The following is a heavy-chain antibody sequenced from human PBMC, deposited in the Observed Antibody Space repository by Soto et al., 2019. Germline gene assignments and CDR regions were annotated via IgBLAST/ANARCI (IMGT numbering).Heavy chain of an antibody. J-gene: IGHJ3*02. CDR3: AKVLYDYIGPNAFDI. CDR1: GFTFSSYA. D-gene: IGHD3-16*01. CDR2: ISGSGGST. V-gene: IGHV3-23*01. Sequence: PGGSLRLSCAASGFTFSSYAVSWVRQAPGKGLEWVSAISGSGGSTYYADSVKGRFTISRDNSKNTLYLQMNSLRAEDAAVYYCAKVLYDYIGPNAFDIWGQGTMVTVSS.